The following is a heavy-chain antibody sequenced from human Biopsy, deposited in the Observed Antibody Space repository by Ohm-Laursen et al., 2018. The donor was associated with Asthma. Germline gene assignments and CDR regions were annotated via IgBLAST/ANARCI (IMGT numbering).Heavy chain of an antibody. V-gene: IGHV4-59*01. J-gene: IGHJ1*01. CDR3: ARGVVYGGDSYAEYFQH. Sequence: TLSLTCTVSGVSISSDYWSWIRQPPGKGLEWIGYVFYGGATNYNPSLKSRVTISVDTSKNQFFLRLSSVTAADTAVYYCARGVVYGGDSYAEYFQHWGQGTLVTVSS. CDR2: VFYGGAT. D-gene: IGHD4-23*01. CDR1: GVSISSDY.